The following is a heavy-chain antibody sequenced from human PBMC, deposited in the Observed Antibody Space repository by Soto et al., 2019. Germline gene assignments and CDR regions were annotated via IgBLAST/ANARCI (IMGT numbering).Heavy chain of an antibody. V-gene: IGHV3-23*01. CDR3: ALPSCGGDCYSPFDY. CDR2: ISGNSGKT. CDR1: GVGLSTYA. D-gene: IGHD2-21*02. Sequence: EVQLLESGGGFVQPGGSLRLSYTASGVGLSTYAISWVRQAPGKGLEWVSVISGNSGKTDYADSVKGRFSISRDKSENTVYLQMNRLRAEDTAVYYCALPSCGGDCYSPFDYWGQGTLVTVSS. J-gene: IGHJ4*02.